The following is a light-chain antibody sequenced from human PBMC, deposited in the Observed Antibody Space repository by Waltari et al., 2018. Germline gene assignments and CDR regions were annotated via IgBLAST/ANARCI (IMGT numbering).Light chain of an antibody. Sequence: IQMTQSPSSLSASVGDRVTITCRASQNIKNFLNWYPQKPGKAPKLLIYVASTLQSGVSSRFSGSGFGTDFTLTISSLQPEDFATYFCQQTYTALWTFGQGTKVDI. J-gene: IGKJ1*01. CDR2: VAS. CDR3: QQTYTALWT. V-gene: IGKV1-39*01. CDR1: QNIKNF.